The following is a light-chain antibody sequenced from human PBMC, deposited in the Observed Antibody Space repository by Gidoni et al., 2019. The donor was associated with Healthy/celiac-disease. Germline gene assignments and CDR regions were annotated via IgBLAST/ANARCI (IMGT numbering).Light chain of an antibody. V-gene: IGKV1-NL1*01. CDR2: GAS. J-gene: IGKJ3*01. CDR3: QQYYTTPFT. Sequence: DIQMTQSPSSLSASVGDRVTITCRASQGISNALAWYQQKPGKAPKLRVYGASRLESGVPSRFSGSRSGTDYTLTISSLQPEDFATYYCQQYYTTPFTFGPGTKVDIK. CDR1: QGISNA.